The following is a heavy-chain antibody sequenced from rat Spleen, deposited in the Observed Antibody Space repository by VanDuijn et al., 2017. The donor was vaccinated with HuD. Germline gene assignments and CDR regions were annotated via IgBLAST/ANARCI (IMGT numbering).Heavy chain of an antibody. CDR1: GFTFSNYG. CDR3: ATRDGGYPG. CDR2: ISYDGDNI. J-gene: IGHJ3*01. V-gene: IGHV5-29*01. D-gene: IGHD1-11*01. Sequence: EVQLVDSGGGLVQPGRSLKLSCAASGFTFSNYGMAWVRQAPKKGLEWVAYISYDGDNIYYRDSVKGRFTISRDNAKSTLYMQMDSLRSEDTATYYCATRDGGYPGWGQGTLVTVSS.